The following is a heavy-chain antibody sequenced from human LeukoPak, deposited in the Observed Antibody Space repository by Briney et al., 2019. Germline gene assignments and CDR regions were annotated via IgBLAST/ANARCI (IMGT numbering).Heavy chain of an antibody. CDR1: GGSISSSSYY. Sequence: SETLSLTCTVSGGSISSSSYYWGWIRQPPGKGLEWIGSVYSSGSTYYNPSLKSRVTISVDTSKNQFSLKLSSVTAADTAVYYCARSGSGYLRYYFDYWGQGTLVTVSS. J-gene: IGHJ4*02. D-gene: IGHD5-12*01. CDR3: ARSGSGYLRYYFDY. V-gene: IGHV4-39*07. CDR2: VYSSGST.